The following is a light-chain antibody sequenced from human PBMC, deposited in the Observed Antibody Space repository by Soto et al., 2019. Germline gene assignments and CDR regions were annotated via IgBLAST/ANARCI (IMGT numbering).Light chain of an antibody. V-gene: IGLV1-51*01. J-gene: IGLJ7*01. Sequence: QSVLNQPPSVSAAPGQKVTISCSGSSSNIGNNYVSWYQQLPGTAPKLLIYDNNKRPSGIPDRFSGSKSGTSATLGITGLQSGDEADYYCETWDSSLSAVFGGGTQLTVL. CDR1: SSNIGNNY. CDR2: DNN. CDR3: ETWDSSLSAV.